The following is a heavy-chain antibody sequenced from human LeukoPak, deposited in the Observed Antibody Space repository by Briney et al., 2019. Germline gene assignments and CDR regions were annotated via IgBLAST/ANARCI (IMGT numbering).Heavy chain of an antibody. J-gene: IGHJ3*02. CDR3: ARKGSSSYAFDI. V-gene: IGHV3-20*01. Sequence: GGSLRLSCAASGFTFDDYGMSWVRQAPGKGLEWVSGINWNGGSTGYADSVKGRFTISRDDAKNSLYLQMNSLRAEDTASYHCARKGSSSYAFDIWGQGKMVTVSS. D-gene: IGHD6-13*01. CDR2: INWNGGST. CDR1: GFTFDDYG.